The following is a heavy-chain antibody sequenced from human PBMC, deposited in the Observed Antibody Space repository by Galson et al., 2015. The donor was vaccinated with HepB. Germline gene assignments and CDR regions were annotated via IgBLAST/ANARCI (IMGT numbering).Heavy chain of an antibody. CDR1: GFTFSSYA. V-gene: IGHV3-30*04. CDR3: AKDLEGTITIFGVVIPGGYFDY. D-gene: IGHD3-3*01. J-gene: IGHJ4*02. Sequence: SLRLSCAASGFTFSSYAMHWVRQAPGKGLEWVAVISYDGSNKYYADSVKGRFTISRDNSKNTLYLQMNSLRAEDTAVYYCAKDLEGTITIFGVVIPGGYFDYWGQGTLVTVSS. CDR2: ISYDGSNK.